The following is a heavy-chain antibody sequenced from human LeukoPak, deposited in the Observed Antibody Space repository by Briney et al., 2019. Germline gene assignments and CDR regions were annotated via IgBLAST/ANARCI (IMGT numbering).Heavy chain of an antibody. CDR2: ISAYNGNT. V-gene: IGHV1-18*01. J-gene: IGHJ5*02. CDR1: GYTFTSYG. Sequence: ASVKVSCKASGYTFTSYGISWVRQAPGQGLEWMGWISAYNGNTNYAQKLQGRVTMTTDTSTSTAYMELRSLRSDDTAVYYCARDRERWLQLRWFDPRGQGTLVTVSS. CDR3: ARDRERWLQLRWFDP. D-gene: IGHD5-24*01.